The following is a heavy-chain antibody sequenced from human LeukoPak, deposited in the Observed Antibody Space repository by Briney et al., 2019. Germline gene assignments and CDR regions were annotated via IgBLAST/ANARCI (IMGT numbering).Heavy chain of an antibody. V-gene: IGHV3-7*03. CDR2: IKQDGSEK. Sequence: LGGSLRLSCAASGFTFSSYWMSWVRQAPGKGLEWVANIKQDGSEKYYVDSVKGRFTISRDNAKNSLYLQMNSLRAEDTAVYYCARGFDREFYYDSSGYPIPFDYWGQGTLVTVSS. D-gene: IGHD3-22*01. J-gene: IGHJ4*02. CDR3: ARGFDREFYYDSSGYPIPFDY. CDR1: GFTFSSYW.